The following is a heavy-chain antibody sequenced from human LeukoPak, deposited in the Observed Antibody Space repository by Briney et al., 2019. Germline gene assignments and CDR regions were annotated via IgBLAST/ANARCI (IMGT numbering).Heavy chain of an antibody. V-gene: IGHV3-53*01. CDR2: IYSGGST. Sequence: PGGSLRLSCAASGFTVSSNYMSWVRQAPGKGLEWVSVIYSGGSTYYADSVKGRFTISRDNSKNTLYLQMNSLRAEDTAVYYCARWVRTMVRGDDAFDIWGQGTMVTVSS. D-gene: IGHD3-10*01. CDR3: ARWVRTMVRGDDAFDI. CDR1: GFTVSSNY. J-gene: IGHJ3*02.